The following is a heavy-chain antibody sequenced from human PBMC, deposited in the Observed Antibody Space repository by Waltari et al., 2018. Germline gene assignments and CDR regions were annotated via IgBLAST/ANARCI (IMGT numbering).Heavy chain of an antibody. CDR2: IYWNDDK. V-gene: IGHV2-5*01. CDR3: APVRPHANTWILDSYAA. CDR1: GFSLSTTGVG. Sequence: QSTLKESGPTLVKPTQTLTLTCTFSGFSLSTTGVGLGWIRQPPGKALESLSLIYWNDDKRYSPSLNSRLTITKDTANSQVVLTMTNMDPVNTATHYCAPVRPHANTWILDSYAAWGQATVVIVSS. J-gene: IGHJ5*02. D-gene: IGHD2-2*01.